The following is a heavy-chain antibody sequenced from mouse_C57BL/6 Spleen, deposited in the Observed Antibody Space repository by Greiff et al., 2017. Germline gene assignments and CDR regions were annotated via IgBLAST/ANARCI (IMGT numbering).Heavy chain of an antibody. Sequence: VQLHQSGAELVRPGASVKLSCKASGYTFTDYYINWVKQRPGQGLEWIARIYPGSGNTYYNEKFKGKATLTAEKSSSTAYMQLSSLTSEDSAVYFCARYDGYQYYFDYWGQGTTLTVSS. J-gene: IGHJ2*01. CDR1: GYTFTDYY. CDR2: IYPGSGNT. D-gene: IGHD2-3*01. V-gene: IGHV1-76*01. CDR3: ARYDGYQYYFDY.